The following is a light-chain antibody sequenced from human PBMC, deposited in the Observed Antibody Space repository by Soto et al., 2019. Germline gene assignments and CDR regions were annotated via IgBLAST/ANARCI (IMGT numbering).Light chain of an antibody. CDR1: QSVSSN. CDR2: GAS. Sequence: EIVMTQSPATLSVSPGERAALSCRASQSVSSNFAWYQQKPGQAPRLLIYGASTRATGIPARFSGSGSGTEFNLTISSLQSEDFAVYYCQQYNNWPYTFGQGTKLEIK. J-gene: IGKJ2*01. CDR3: QQYNNWPYT. V-gene: IGKV3-15*01.